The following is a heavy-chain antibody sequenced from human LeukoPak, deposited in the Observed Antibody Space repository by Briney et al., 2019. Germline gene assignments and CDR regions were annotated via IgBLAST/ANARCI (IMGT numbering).Heavy chain of an antibody. CDR1: GGSFSGYY. V-gene: IGHV4-34*01. Sequence: PETLSLTCAVYGGSFSGYYWSWIRQPPGKGLEWIGEINHSGSTNYNPSLKSRVTISVDTSKNQFSLKLSSVTAADTAVYYCARGRTTMVRGVIITNWFDPWGQGTLVTVSS. CDR3: ARGRTTMVRGVIITNWFDP. CDR2: INHSGST. J-gene: IGHJ5*02. D-gene: IGHD3-10*01.